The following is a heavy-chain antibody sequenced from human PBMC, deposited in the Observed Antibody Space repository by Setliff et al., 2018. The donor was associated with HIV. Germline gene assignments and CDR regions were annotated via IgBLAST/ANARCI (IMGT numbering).Heavy chain of an antibody. J-gene: IGHJ3*02. D-gene: IGHD3-3*01. CDR1: GYTFTSYY. Sequence: GASVKVSCKASGYTFTSYYMHWVRQAPGQGLEWMGIINPSGGSTSYAQKFQGRVTMTRDTSTSTVYMELSSLRSEDTAVYYCARDRETIFGVVILPDDAFDIWGQGTMVTVSS. CDR3: ARDRETIFGVVILPDDAFDI. V-gene: IGHV1-46*01. CDR2: INPSGGST.